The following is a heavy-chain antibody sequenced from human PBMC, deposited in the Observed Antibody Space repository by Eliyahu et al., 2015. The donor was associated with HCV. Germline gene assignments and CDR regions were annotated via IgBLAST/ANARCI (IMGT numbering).Heavy chain of an antibody. CDR3: ARGEDDFWTGYRVDG. V-gene: IGHV4-4*02. D-gene: IGHD3/OR15-3a*01. Sequence: QVQLQASGPGLVKPSGTLSLTCAVSGGSIGSRNWWIWVRQPPGKGLEWIGEIYPTESTNYNPSLGSRVTISIDKSTNQFYLTLTSLTAADTAVYYCARGEDDFWTGYRVDGWGQGTLVTVSS. J-gene: IGHJ4*02. CDR1: GGSIGSRNW. CDR2: IYPTEST.